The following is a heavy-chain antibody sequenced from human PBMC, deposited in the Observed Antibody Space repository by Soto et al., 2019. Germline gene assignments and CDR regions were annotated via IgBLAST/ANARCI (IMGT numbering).Heavy chain of an antibody. J-gene: IGHJ6*02. V-gene: IGHV1-69*01. CDR2: IIPIFGTA. CDR1: GGTFSSYA. CDR3: ARHTHGYSGYDFEDIRYYYYRMDV. Sequence: QVQLVQAGAEVKKPGSSVKVSCKASGGTFSSYAISWVRQAPGQGLEWMGGIIPIFGTANYAQKFQGRVTITADESTSTAYMELSSLRSEDTAVHYCARHTHGYSGYDFEDIRYYYYRMDVWGQGTTVTVSS. D-gene: IGHD5-12*01.